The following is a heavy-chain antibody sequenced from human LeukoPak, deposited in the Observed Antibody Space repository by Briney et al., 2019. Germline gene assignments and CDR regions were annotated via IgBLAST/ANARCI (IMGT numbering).Heavy chain of an antibody. D-gene: IGHD5-12*01. J-gene: IGHJ6*03. V-gene: IGHV5-51*01. Sequence: GESLKIACKGSGYSFTNYWIGWVRQMPGKGLEWMGIIYSGDSDTRYSPSFQGQVTISADKSISTAYLQWSSLKASDTAMYYCARHVATIEVAYYYYYMDVWGKGTTVTVSS. CDR1: GYSFTNYW. CDR2: IYSGDSDT. CDR3: ARHVATIEVAYYYYYMDV.